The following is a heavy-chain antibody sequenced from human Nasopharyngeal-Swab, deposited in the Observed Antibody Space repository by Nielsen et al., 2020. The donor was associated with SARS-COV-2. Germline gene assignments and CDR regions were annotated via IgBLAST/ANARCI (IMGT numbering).Heavy chain of an antibody. CDR3: VRSSSWYYFDY. CDR1: GASIASSTFY. Sequence: SDPLSLTCTVSGASIASSTFYWGWIRQPPGKGLEWIGNIYYNGNTYQNPSLKSRLTISIDKSKNQFSLQLSSVTAADTAVYYCVRSSSWYYFDYWAQGTQVTVSS. V-gene: IGHV4-39*01. J-gene: IGHJ4*02. CDR2: IYYNGNT. D-gene: IGHD6-13*01.